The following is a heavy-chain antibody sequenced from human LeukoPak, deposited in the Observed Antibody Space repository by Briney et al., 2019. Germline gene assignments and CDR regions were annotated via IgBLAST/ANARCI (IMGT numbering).Heavy chain of an antibody. Sequence: GGSLRLSCAASGFIFTNYGVHWVRQAPGKGLEWVAVISYDGSNKCYADSVKGRFTISRDNSKNTLYLQMNSLRAEDTAVYYCASSSSRGYYYYYMDVWGKGTTVTVSS. CDR1: GFIFTNYG. J-gene: IGHJ6*03. D-gene: IGHD6-6*01. CDR2: ISYDGSNK. CDR3: ASSSSRGYYYYYMDV. V-gene: IGHV3-30*03.